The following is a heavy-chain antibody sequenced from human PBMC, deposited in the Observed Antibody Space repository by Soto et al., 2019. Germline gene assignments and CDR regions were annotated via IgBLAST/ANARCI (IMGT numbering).Heavy chain of an antibody. V-gene: IGHV4-39*01. CDR2: IYYSGGT. CDR1: GGSISSSSYY. J-gene: IGHJ4*02. Sequence: QLQLQESGPGLVKPSETLSLTCTVSGGSISSSSYYWGWIRQPPGKGLEWIGSIYYSGGTYYNPSLTSRVTISVDTSKNQFSLKLSSVTAADTAVYYCARGIAPYYYDSSGYPHHFDYWGQGTLVTVSS. CDR3: ARGIAPYYYDSSGYPHHFDY. D-gene: IGHD3-22*01.